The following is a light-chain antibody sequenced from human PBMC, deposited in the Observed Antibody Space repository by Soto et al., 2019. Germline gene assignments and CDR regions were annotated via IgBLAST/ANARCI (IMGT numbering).Light chain of an antibody. CDR1: QSISSSH. V-gene: IGKV3-20*01. Sequence: EIVLTQSPGTLSLSPGERATLTCRASQSISSSHLAWYQQKLDQAPSRLIYGASNRATGIPDRFSGSGSGTDFTLTISRLELEDFAVYFCQQYRDSYTFGQGTKLEIK. CDR3: QQYRDSYT. CDR2: GAS. J-gene: IGKJ2*01.